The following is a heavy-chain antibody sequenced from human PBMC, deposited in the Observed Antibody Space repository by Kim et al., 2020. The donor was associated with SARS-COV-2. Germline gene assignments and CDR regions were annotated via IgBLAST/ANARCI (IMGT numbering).Heavy chain of an antibody. CDR2: INHSGST. D-gene: IGHD6-13*01. V-gene: IGHV4-34*01. Sequence: SETLSLTCAVYGGSFSGYYWSWIRQPPGKGLEWIGEINHSGSTNYNPSLKSRVTISVDTSKNQFSLKLSSVTAADTAVYYCASGIAAAGTRLNWFDPWGQGTLVTVSS. CDR3: ASGIAAAGTRLNWFDP. CDR1: GGSFSGYY. J-gene: IGHJ5*02.